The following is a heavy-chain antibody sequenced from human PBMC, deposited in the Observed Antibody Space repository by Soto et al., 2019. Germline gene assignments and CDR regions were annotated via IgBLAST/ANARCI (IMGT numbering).Heavy chain of an antibody. V-gene: IGHV4-39*01. D-gene: IGHD3-10*01. Sequence: SETLSLTCTVSGGSISSSSYYWGWIRQPPGKGLEWIGSIYYSGSTYYNPSLKSRVTISVDTSKNQFSLKLSSVTAADTAVYYCARHAILWFGELFSYGVDVWGQGTTVTVSS. CDR2: IYYSGST. CDR1: GGSISSSSYY. CDR3: ARHAILWFGELFSYGVDV. J-gene: IGHJ6*02.